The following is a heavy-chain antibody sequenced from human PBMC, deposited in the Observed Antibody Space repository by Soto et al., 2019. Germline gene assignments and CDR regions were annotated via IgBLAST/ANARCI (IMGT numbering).Heavy chain of an antibody. J-gene: IGHJ5*02. CDR1: GYTFTSYA. CDR2: INAGNGNT. D-gene: IGHD4-4*01. V-gene: IGHV1-3*01. CDR3: ARDYSLGYSNWFDP. Sequence: ASVKVSCKASGYTFTSYAMHWVRQAPGQRLEWMGWINAGNGNTKYSQKFQGRVTITRDTSASTAYMELSSLRSEDTAVYYCARDYSLGYSNWFDPWGQGTLVTVSS.